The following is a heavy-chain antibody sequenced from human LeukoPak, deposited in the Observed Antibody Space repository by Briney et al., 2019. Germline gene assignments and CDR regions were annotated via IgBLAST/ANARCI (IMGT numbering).Heavy chain of an antibody. J-gene: IGHJ4*02. CDR3: AKDRDYYDSSGYYDY. Sequence: PGRSLRLSCAASGFTFSSYGMHWVRQAPGKGLEWVAVIWYDGSNKYYADSVKGRFTISRDNSKNTLYLQMNSLIAEDTAVYYCAKDRDYYDSSGYYDYWGQGTLVTVSS. D-gene: IGHD3-22*01. CDR2: IWYDGSNK. CDR1: GFTFSSYG. V-gene: IGHV3-33*06.